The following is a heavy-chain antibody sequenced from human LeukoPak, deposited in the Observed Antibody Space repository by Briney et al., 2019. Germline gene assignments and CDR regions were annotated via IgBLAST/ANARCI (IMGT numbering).Heavy chain of an antibody. CDR3: ARDTGMVRF. J-gene: IGHJ4*02. Sequence: GGSLRLSCAASGFTFSTYSMNWVRQAPGKGLEWLSYISSSSSTMYYADSVKGRFTISRDNAKNSLYLQMNSLRAEDTAVYYCARDTGMVRFWGQGTLVTVSS. V-gene: IGHV3-48*04. D-gene: IGHD3-10*01. CDR2: ISSSSSTM. CDR1: GFTFSTYS.